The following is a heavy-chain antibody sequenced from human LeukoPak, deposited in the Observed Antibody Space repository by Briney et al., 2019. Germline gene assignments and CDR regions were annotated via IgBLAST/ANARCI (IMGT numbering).Heavy chain of an antibody. D-gene: IGHD5-12*01. J-gene: IGHJ6*04. CDR3: ARVTEMVATSHYYGMDV. CDR1: GYSFTGYG. V-gene: IGHV1-18*04. Sequence: ASVKVSCKASGYSFTGYGINWVRQAPGQGLEWMGWISAYNGNTNYAQKVQGRVTMTTDTSTSTAHMELRSLRSDDTAVYYCARVTEMVATSHYYGMDVWGKGTTVTVSS. CDR2: ISAYNGNT.